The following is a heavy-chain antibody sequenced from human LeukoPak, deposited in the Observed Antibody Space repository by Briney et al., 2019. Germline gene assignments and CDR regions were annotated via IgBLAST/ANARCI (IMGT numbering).Heavy chain of an antibody. J-gene: IGHJ4*02. V-gene: IGHV3-48*01. D-gene: IGHD1-1*01. CDR3: ATANPGTASPSLDF. CDR2: ISRSSNTI. Sequence: GGSLRLSCAGSAFTFTMYSMNWVRQAPGKGLEWLFYISRSSNTIYHADSVKGRFTVSRDNAKGSLYLQMNSLRREDTAVYYCATANPGTASPSLDFWGQGTLVTVS. CDR1: AFTFTMYS.